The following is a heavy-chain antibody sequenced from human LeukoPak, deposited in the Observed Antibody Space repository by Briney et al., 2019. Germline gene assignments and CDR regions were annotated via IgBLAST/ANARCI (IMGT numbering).Heavy chain of an antibody. V-gene: IGHV3-53*01. Sequence: GGSLRLSCAASGFTVSSNYMSWVRQAPGKGLEWVSVIYSGGSTYYADSVKGRFTISRDNSKNTLYLQMNSLRAEDTAVYYCAKFHSPGRVTHFYWYFDLWGRGTLVTVSS. CDR3: AKFHSPGRVTHFYWYFDL. CDR2: IYSGGST. J-gene: IGHJ2*01. D-gene: IGHD2-21*02. CDR1: GFTVSSNY.